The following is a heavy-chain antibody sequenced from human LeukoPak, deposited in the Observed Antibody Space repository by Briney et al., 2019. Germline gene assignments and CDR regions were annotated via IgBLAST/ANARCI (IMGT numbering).Heavy chain of an antibody. CDR3: ARGWELLDY. CDR2: ISYDGSNK. Sequence: PGGSLRLSCAASGFTFSSYAMHWVRQAPGKGLEWVAVISYDGSNKYYADSVKGRFTMSRDNSKNTLYLQMNSLRAEDTAVYYCARGWELLDYWGQGTLVTVSS. D-gene: IGHD1-26*01. J-gene: IGHJ4*02. CDR1: GFTFSSYA. V-gene: IGHV3-30*04.